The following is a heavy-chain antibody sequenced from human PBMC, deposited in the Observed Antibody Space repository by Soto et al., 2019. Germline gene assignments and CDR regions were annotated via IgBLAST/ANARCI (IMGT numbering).Heavy chain of an antibody. V-gene: IGHV1-18*01. Sequence: AASVKVSCKASGYTFTSYGISWVRQAPGQGLEWMGWISAYNGNTNYAQKLQGRVTMTTDTSTSTSYMELRSLRSDDTAVYYCASGLRQWLHSTPPGYFDYWGQGTLVTVSS. CDR2: ISAYNGNT. D-gene: IGHD6-19*01. J-gene: IGHJ4*02. CDR3: ASGLRQWLHSTPPGYFDY. CDR1: GYTFTSYG.